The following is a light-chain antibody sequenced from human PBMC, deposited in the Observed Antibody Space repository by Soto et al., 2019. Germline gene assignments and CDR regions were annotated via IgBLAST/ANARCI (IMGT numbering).Light chain of an antibody. V-gene: IGKV1-39*01. Sequence: DIQMTQSPSSLSAAVGDRVTITCRASQTISSYLNWYQQKPGKAPKLLICAASSVHRGVPSRFSGSGSGTDFTLTISSLQPEDSATYYCQQSASYPWTFAQGTKVDIK. CDR3: QQSASYPWT. CDR1: QTISSY. CDR2: AAS. J-gene: IGKJ1*01.